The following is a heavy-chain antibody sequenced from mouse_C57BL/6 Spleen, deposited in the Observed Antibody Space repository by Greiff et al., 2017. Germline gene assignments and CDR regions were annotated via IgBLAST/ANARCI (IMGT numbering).Heavy chain of an antibody. Sequence: VHVKQSGAELVKPGASVKLSCTASGFNIKDYYMHWVKQRTEQGLAWIGRIDPEDGETKYAPKFQGKATITADTSSNTAYLQLSSLTSEDTAVYYCASITTVVAPYFDYWGQGTTLTVSS. J-gene: IGHJ2*01. V-gene: IGHV14-2*01. D-gene: IGHD1-1*01. CDR1: GFNIKDYY. CDR3: ASITTVVAPYFDY. CDR2: IDPEDGET.